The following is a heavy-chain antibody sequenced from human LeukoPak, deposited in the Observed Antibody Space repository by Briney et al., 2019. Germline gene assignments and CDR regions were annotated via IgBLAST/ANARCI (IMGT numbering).Heavy chain of an antibody. Sequence: PSETLSLTCTVSGGSISSSSYYWGWIRQPPGKGLDWIGSIYYSGSTYYNPSLKSRLTISVDTSKNQFSLKLSSVTAADTAVYYCVNYYDSSDYQQPNHFDYWGQGTLVTVSS. CDR1: GGSISSSSYY. J-gene: IGHJ4*02. CDR2: IYYSGST. V-gene: IGHV4-39*01. CDR3: VNYYDSSDYQQPNHFDY. D-gene: IGHD3-22*01.